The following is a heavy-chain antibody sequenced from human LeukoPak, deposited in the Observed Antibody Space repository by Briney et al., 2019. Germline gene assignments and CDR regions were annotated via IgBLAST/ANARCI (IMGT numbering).Heavy chain of an antibody. CDR1: GGSISSYY. Sequence: SETLSLTCTVSGGSISSYYWSWIRQPPGKGLEWIGYIYYSGSTNYNPSLKSRVTISVDTSKNQFSLKLSSVTAADTAVYYCARDAGLGCSSTSCYLDVWGKGTTVTVSS. CDR2: IYYSGST. D-gene: IGHD2-2*01. J-gene: IGHJ6*04. V-gene: IGHV4-59*01. CDR3: ARDAGLGCSSTSCYLDV.